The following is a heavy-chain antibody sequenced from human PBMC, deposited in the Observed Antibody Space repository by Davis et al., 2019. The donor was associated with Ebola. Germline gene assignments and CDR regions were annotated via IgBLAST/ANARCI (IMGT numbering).Heavy chain of an antibody. D-gene: IGHD1-26*01. CDR2: MNPNSGNT. V-gene: IGHV1-8*01. J-gene: IGHJ4*02. Sequence: ASVKVSCKASGYTFTSYDINRVRQATGQGLEWMGWMNPNSGNTGYAQKFQGRITMTRNISISTAYMELSSLRSDDTAVYYCARRVGARSGFDSWGQGSLVTVSS. CDR3: ARRVGARSGFDS. CDR1: GYTFTSYD.